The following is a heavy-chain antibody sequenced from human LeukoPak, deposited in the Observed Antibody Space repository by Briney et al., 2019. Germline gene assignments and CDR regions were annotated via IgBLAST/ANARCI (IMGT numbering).Heavy chain of an antibody. D-gene: IGHD2-2*01. J-gene: IGHJ4*02. CDR3: ARKYCSTTSCLFDN. V-gene: IGHV3-48*03. CDR1: GFTFSSYE. Sequence: PGGSLMLSCAASGFTFSSYEMNWGPQAPGKGLQWVSDISSSGTTIYYADSVKGRFTISRDNAKNSLYLQMNSLRAEDTAVYYCARKYCSTTSCLFDNWGQGTLVTVSS. CDR2: ISSSGTTI.